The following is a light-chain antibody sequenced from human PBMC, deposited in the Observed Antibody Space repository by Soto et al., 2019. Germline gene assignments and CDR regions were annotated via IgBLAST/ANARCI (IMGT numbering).Light chain of an antibody. CDR2: EVS. CDR1: SSDVGDYNY. CDR3: SSYTSSGTYV. Sequence: QSVLTQPASVSGSPGQSITISCTGTSSDVGDYNYVSWYQQHPGKAPKLMIYEVSNRPSGVSNRFSGSKSGSTASLTISRLQAEDEADYYCSSYTSSGTYVVGTGTKLTVL. V-gene: IGLV2-14*01. J-gene: IGLJ1*01.